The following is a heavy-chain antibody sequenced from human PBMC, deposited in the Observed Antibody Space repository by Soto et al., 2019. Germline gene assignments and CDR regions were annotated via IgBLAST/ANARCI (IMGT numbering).Heavy chain of an antibody. Sequence: SETLSLTCTVSGGSISSGGYYWTRIRQLPGKGLEWIGYISYSGTTYYNPSLKSRVAISVDTSKNQFSLKLRSVTAADTAVYYCARDEILERLEDISYFDLWGRGTLVTVSS. CDR3: ARDEILERLEDISYFDL. CDR2: ISYSGTT. CDR1: GGSISSGGYY. D-gene: IGHD1-1*01. V-gene: IGHV4-31*03. J-gene: IGHJ2*01.